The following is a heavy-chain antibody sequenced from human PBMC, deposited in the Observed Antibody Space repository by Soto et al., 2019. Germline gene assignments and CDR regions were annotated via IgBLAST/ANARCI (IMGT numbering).Heavy chain of an antibody. D-gene: IGHD3-16*01. Sequence: PGESLKISCKGSGYSFTNYWISWVRQMPGKGLEWMGRIDPYDSYTNYSPSFQGHVTISVDKSISTAYLQWSSLKASDTAMYYCARPPLSGLRKYAMDVWGQGTTVTVSS. V-gene: IGHV5-10-1*01. CDR3: ARPPLSGLRKYAMDV. J-gene: IGHJ6*02. CDR2: IDPYDSYT. CDR1: GYSFTNYW.